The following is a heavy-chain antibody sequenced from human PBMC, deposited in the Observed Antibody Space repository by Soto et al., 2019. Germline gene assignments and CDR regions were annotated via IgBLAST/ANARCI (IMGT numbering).Heavy chain of an antibody. CDR2: IYYSGST. CDR1: GGSINSYY. D-gene: IGHD6-19*01. CDR3: ARVPWQWLGGYAFDI. V-gene: IGHV4-59*01. J-gene: IGHJ3*02. Sequence: SETLSLTCTVSGGSINSYYWSWIRQPPGKGLEWIGYIYYSGSTNYNPSLKCRATISVDTSKNQFTLKLSSVTAADTAVYYCARVPWQWLGGYAFDIWGQGTMVTVSS.